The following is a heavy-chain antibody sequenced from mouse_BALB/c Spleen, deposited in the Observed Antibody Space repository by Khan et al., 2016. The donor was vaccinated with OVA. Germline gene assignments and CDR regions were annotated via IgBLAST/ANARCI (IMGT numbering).Heavy chain of an antibody. J-gene: IGHJ4*01. CDR1: GFNIKDYY. Sequence: VQLKQSGAELVRSGASVKLSCTASGFNIKDYYIHWVKQRPEQSLEWIGWIDPENVDTEYAPKFQGKATMTADTSSKTAYLQLNSLTSEDTAVXYSNAWRLGRDYAMDYWGQGTSVTVSS. CDR2: IDPENVDT. D-gene: IGHD4-1*01. CDR3: NAWRLGRDYAMDY. V-gene: IGHV14-4*02.